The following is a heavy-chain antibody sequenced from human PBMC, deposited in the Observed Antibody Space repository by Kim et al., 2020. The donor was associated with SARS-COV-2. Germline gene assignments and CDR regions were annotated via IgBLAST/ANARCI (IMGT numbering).Heavy chain of an antibody. V-gene: IGHV1-2*02. CDR2: T. Sequence: TKYAQKIKGRVTMTRDTSISTAYMELSRLRSDDTAVYYCAATYVGGSTDDWGQGTLVTVSS. J-gene: IGHJ4*02. D-gene: IGHD3-16*01. CDR3: AATYVGGSTDD.